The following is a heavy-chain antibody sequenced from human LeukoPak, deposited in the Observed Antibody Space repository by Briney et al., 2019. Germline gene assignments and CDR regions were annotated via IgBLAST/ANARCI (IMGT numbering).Heavy chain of an antibody. CDR1: GFIFSDYG. J-gene: IGHJ5*02. CDR3: AKRGVVAAADNWFDP. D-gene: IGHD6-13*01. Sequence: GGSLRLSCAASGFIFSDYGFHWVRQAPGKGLEWLALIRHDGSNDYYADSVKGRFTTSRDNSKSTVYLQMSSLRVEDTAIYHCAKRGVVAAADNWFDPWGQGTLVTVSS. CDR2: IRHDGSND. V-gene: IGHV3-30*02.